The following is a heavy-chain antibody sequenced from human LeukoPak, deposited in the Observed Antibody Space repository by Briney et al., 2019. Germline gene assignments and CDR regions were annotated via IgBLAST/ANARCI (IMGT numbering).Heavy chain of an antibody. Sequence: PGGSLRLSCTVSGFTVSSNSWSWVRQAPGKGLEWVSFIYSGGNTHYSDSVKGRFTLSRDNSKNTLYLQMNSLRAEDTAIYYCARRAGEYSQPYDYWGQGTLVTVSS. CDR1: GFTVSSNS. CDR3: ARRAGEYSQPYDY. D-gene: IGHD2-15*01. CDR2: IYSGGNT. V-gene: IGHV3-53*01. J-gene: IGHJ4*02.